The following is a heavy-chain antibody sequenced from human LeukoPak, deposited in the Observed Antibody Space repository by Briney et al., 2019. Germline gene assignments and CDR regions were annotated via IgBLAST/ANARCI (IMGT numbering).Heavy chain of an antibody. J-gene: IGHJ4*02. D-gene: IGHD5-24*01. CDR2: IWYDGRNK. Sequence: PGRSLRLSCAASGFTFTSYGMHWVRQAPGKGLEWVAVIWYDGRNKYYVDSVKGRFTISRDNSKNTVYLQMNSLRAEDTAVYYCARESSGWLQLFDYWGQGTLVTVSS. CDR3: ARESSGWLQLFDY. V-gene: IGHV3-33*01. CDR1: GFTFTSYG.